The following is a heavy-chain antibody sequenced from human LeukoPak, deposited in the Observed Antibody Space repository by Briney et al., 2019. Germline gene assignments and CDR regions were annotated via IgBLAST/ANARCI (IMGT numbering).Heavy chain of an antibody. V-gene: IGHV4-39*01. D-gene: IGHD6-19*01. CDR1: GVSISSDNY. Sequence: SETLSLTCIVSGVSISSDNYWGWIRQSPGKGLELIGSVHFSGATHYNPSLKSRVAITLDTSKNQFSLKLNSVTAADTAIYYCAKHRMWLVGLESWGQGILVTVSS. CDR2: VHFSGAT. CDR3: AKHRMWLVGLES. J-gene: IGHJ1*01.